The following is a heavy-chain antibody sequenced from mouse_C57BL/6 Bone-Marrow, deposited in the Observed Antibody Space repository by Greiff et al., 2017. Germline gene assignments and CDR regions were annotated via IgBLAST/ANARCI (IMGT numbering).Heavy chain of an antibody. CDR2: ISDGGSYT. V-gene: IGHV5-4*01. CDR3: ERDRGGTTVVATDY. J-gene: IGHJ2*01. D-gene: IGHD1-1*01. Sequence: EVKVVESGGGLVKPGGSLKLSCAASGFTFSSYAMSWVRQTPEKRLEWVATISDGGSYTYYPDNVKGRFTISRDNAKNNLYMQMSHLKSEDTAMYYCERDRGGTTVVATDYWGQGTTLTVST. CDR1: GFTFSSYA.